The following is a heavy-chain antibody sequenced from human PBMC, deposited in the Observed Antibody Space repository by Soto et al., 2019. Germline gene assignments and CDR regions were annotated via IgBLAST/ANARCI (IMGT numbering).Heavy chain of an antibody. V-gene: IGHV5-51*01. D-gene: IGHD4-4*01. J-gene: IGHJ6*02. CDR1: GYSFTSYW. CDR3: ARTLQPPTYYYGMDV. CDR2: IYPGDSDT. Sequence: GESLKISCKGSGYSFTSYWIGWVRQMPGKGLEWMGIIYPGDSDTRYSPSFQGQVTISAGKSISTAYLQWSSLKASDTAMYYCARTLQPPTYYYGMDVWGQGTTVTVSS.